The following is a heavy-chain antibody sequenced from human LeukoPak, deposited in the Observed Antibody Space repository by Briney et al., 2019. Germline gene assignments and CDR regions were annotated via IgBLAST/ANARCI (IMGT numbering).Heavy chain of an antibody. V-gene: IGHV3-33*01. CDR3: ARDSGYSSRSFDY. J-gene: IGHJ4*02. CDR1: GFTFDSYD. Sequence: PGGSLRLSCAPSGFTFDSYDMHWVRQSPGKGLEWVAVFWYDGSNENYADSVKGRFSISRDNSKNMVYLQMTSLRAEDTAVYFCARDSGYSSRSFDYWGLGTLVTVSS. D-gene: IGHD3-22*01. CDR2: FWYDGSNE.